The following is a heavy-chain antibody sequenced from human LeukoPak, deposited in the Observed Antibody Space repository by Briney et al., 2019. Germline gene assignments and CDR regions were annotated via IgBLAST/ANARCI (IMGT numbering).Heavy chain of an antibody. CDR3: ARDRAAFGVVQVGY. Sequence: PGGSLRLSCAASTFTFSRYWMHWVRQAPGKGLVWVSRINSDVTNTYYADSVKGRFTISRDNTKNTLYLQMNSLRTEDTAVCYCARDRAAFGVVQVGYWGQGTLVTVSS. CDR1: TFTFSRYW. CDR2: INSDVTNT. J-gene: IGHJ4*02. D-gene: IGHD3-3*01. V-gene: IGHV3-74*01.